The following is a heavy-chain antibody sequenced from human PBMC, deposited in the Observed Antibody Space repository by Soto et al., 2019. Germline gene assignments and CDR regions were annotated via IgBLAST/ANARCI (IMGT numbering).Heavy chain of an antibody. CDR1: GLTFSSYN. V-gene: IGHV3-21*01. J-gene: IGHJ4*02. CDR2: ISSTSDYI. D-gene: IGHD6-6*01. CDR3: ARDPPSPINY. Sequence: GGSLRLSCAASGLTFSSYNMNWVRQAPGKGLEWVSSISSTSDYIYYADSVKGRFTISRDNAKNSLYLQMSSLRAEDTAVYYCARDPPSPINYWGQGTLVTVSS.